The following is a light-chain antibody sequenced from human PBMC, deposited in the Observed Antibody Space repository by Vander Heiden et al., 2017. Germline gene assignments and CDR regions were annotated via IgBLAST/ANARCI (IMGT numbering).Light chain of an antibody. CDR1: QSVSNW. V-gene: IGKV1-5*01. CDR2: AAY. CDR3: QQYNSYWT. Sequence: DIQMTQSPSTLTAAVGDRVTITCRASQSVSNWLAWYQQKPGNAPKPLIDAAYSVESGAATLCSGSGAGTEFTLTSSSVQADYFANYCRQQYNSYWTFGQGTKVDIK. J-gene: IGKJ1*01.